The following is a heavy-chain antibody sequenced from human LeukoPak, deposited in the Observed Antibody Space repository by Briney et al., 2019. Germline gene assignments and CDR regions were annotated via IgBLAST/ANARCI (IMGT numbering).Heavy chain of an antibody. Sequence: GGSLRLSCAASGFTFRTYALHWVRRAPGKGLEYVSAISTNGDGTYYADSVKGRFTISRDNSKNTLFLQMGSLRADDMAVYYCARWGSTSCYDYWGQGTLVTVSS. CDR1: GFTFRTYA. CDR3: ARWGSTSCYDY. CDR2: ISTNGDGT. D-gene: IGHD2-2*01. V-gene: IGHV3-64*02. J-gene: IGHJ4*02.